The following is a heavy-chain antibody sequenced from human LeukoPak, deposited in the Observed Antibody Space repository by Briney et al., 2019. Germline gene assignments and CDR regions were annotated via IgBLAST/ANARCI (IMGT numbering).Heavy chain of an antibody. V-gene: IGHV3-23*01. Sequence: PGGTLRLSCAASGFTFSSYGMSWVRQAPGKGLEWVSAISGSGGSTYYADSVKGRFTISRDNSKNTLYLQVNSLRAEDTAVYYCAKTSRNYYDTSGHSGWDYWGQGTLVTVSS. J-gene: IGHJ4*02. D-gene: IGHD3-22*01. CDR3: AKTSRNYYDTSGHSGWDY. CDR1: GFTFSSYG. CDR2: ISGSGGST.